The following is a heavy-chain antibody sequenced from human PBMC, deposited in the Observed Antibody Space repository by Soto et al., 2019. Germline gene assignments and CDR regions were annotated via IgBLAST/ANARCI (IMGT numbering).Heavy chain of an antibody. CDR1: GFTFTTYA. CDR2: ISGSGSGT. D-gene: IGHD2-15*01. J-gene: IGHJ5*02. CDR3: AKGRSGGSLDWFDP. Sequence: PGGSLRLSCAASGFTFTTYAMYWVRQAPGKGLEFVSCISGSGSGTYYADSVRGRFTTSRDNSKNTLYLQMNSLRAEDTAAYYCAKGRSGGSLDWFDPWGQGTLVTAPQ. V-gene: IGHV3-23*01.